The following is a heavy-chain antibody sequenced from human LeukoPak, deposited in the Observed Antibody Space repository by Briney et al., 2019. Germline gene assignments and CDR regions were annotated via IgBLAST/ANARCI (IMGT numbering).Heavy chain of an antibody. J-gene: IGHJ4*02. CDR2: FDPEDGET. V-gene: IGHV1-24*01. CDR1: GYTLTELS. CDR3: ATRSFIAVHSTFDY. D-gene: IGHD6-19*01. Sequence: ASLKVSCKVSGYTLTELSMHWVRQAPGKGLEWMGGFDPEDGETIYAQKFQGRVTLTEDTSTDTAYMELSSLRSEDTAVYYCATRSFIAVHSTFDYWGQGTLVTVSS.